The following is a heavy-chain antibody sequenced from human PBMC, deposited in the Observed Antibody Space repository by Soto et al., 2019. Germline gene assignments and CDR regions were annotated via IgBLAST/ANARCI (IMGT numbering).Heavy chain of an antibody. CDR3: AREKSDEGGALDT. CDR2: INPNSGGT. CDR1: GYTFTGYY. V-gene: IGHV1-2*04. D-gene: IGHD3-16*01. Sequence: QVPLVQSGAEVKKPGASVKVSCKASGYTFTGYYMHWVRQAPGQGLEWMGWINPNSGGTNYAQKFQGWVTMTRDTSMSTAYRELGRLRSDDTAVYYCAREKSDEGGALDTWGQGTLVTVSS. J-gene: IGHJ5*02.